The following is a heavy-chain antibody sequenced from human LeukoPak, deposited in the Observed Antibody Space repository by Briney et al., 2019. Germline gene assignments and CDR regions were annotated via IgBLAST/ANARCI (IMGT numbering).Heavy chain of an antibody. CDR3: ALCPVDTAEGYFDY. CDR1: GFTFSSYA. D-gene: IGHD5-18*01. Sequence: PGRSLRLSCAASGFTFSSYAMHWVRQAPGKGLEWVAVISYDGRIKYYADSVKGRFTISRDNSKNTLYLQMNSLRAEDTAVYYCALCPVDTAEGYFDYWGQGTLVTVSS. J-gene: IGHJ4*02. V-gene: IGHV3-30*04. CDR2: ISYDGRIK.